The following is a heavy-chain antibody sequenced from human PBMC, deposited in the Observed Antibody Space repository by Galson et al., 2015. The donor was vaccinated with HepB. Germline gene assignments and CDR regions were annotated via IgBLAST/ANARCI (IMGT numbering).Heavy chain of an antibody. J-gene: IGHJ4*02. CDR1: GFTFGDYA. Sequence: SLRLSCAASGFTFGDYAMSWFRQAPGKGLEWVGFIRSKAYGGTTEYAASVKGRFTISRDDSKSIAYLQMNSLKTEDTAVYYCTSGKMVRGVIIQGRRFDYWGQGTLVTVSS. D-gene: IGHD3-10*01. CDR3: TSGKMVRGVIIQGRRFDY. CDR2: IRSKAYGGTT. V-gene: IGHV3-49*03.